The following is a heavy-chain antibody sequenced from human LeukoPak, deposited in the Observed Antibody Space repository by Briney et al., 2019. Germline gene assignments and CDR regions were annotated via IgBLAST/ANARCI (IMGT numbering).Heavy chain of an antibody. CDR2: IREDGSEK. Sequence: GGSLRLSCRAFGFTFGRRWMSWVRQAPGKGPEWVANIREDGSEKFYANSVKGRFTISRDNAKNSLYLQMNSLTVDDTAVYYCARDLWLGQRGLFYFEYWGQGAPVTVAS. V-gene: IGHV3-7*01. J-gene: IGHJ4*02. CDR1: GFTFGRRW. CDR3: ARDLWLGQRGLFYFEY. D-gene: IGHD3-22*01.